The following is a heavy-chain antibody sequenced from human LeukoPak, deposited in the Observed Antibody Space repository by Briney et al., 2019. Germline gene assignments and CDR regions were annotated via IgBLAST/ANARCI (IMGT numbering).Heavy chain of an antibody. Sequence: GGSLTLSCAASGLTFSRYWMSWLRQATGKGLEWVANIQQDGSETYYVDAVKGRFTISRDNAKNSLYLQVSSLRAEDTAVYYCARIHPMVTIYWGQGTLVTASS. CDR3: ARIHPMVTIY. J-gene: IGHJ4*02. D-gene: IGHD4-17*01. CDR2: IQQDGSET. V-gene: IGHV3-7*04. CDR1: GLTFSRYW.